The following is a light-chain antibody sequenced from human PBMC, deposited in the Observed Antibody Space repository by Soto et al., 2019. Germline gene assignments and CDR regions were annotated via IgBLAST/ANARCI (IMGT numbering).Light chain of an antibody. CDR3: QQLHSYPFT. V-gene: IGKV1-9*01. J-gene: IGKJ3*01. Sequence: DIQLTQSPSFLSASVGDRVTITCRASQGISSFLAWYQQEPGKAPKLLIYAASTLQSGVPSRFSGSGSGTEFTLTLSSLQPEDFATYYCQQLHSYPFTFGPATKVDIK. CDR2: AAS. CDR1: QGISSF.